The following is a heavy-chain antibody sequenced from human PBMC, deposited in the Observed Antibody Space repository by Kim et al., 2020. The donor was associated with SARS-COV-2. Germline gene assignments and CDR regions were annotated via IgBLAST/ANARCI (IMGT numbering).Heavy chain of an antibody. J-gene: IGHJ6*03. CDR1: GFTVSSNY. Sequence: GGSLRLSCAASGFTVSSNYMSWVRQAPGKGLEWVSVIYSGGSTYYADSVKGRFTISRHNSKNTLYLQMNSLRAEDTAVYYCARVERTREIYYYYYYMDVWGKGTTVTVSS. V-gene: IGHV3-53*04. D-gene: IGHD3-3*01. CDR3: ARVERTREIYYYYYYMDV. CDR2: IYSGGST.